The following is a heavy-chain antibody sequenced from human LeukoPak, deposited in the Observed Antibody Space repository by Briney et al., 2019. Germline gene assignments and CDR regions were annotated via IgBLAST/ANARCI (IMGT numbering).Heavy chain of an antibody. D-gene: IGHD3-22*01. CDR3: ARDPRSYYYDSSGYNNWFDP. CDR2: IIPILGIV. Sequence: ASVKVSCKASGGTFSSYAISWVRQAPGQGLEWMGRIIPILGIVNYAQKFQGRVTITADKSTSTAYMELSSLRSEDTAVYYCARDPRSYYYDSSGYNNWFDPWGQGTLVTVSS. J-gene: IGHJ5*02. CDR1: GGTFSSYA. V-gene: IGHV1-69*04.